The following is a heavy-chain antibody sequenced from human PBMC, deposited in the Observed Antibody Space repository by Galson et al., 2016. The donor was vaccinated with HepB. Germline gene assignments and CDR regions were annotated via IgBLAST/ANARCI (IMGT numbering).Heavy chain of an antibody. V-gene: IGHV3-21*01. J-gene: IGHJ3*02. CDR3: ARVREQQLLDAFDI. D-gene: IGHD6-13*01. Sequence: SLRLSCAVSGFTFTSYEMNWVRQAPGKGLEWVSSISSGSSYIYYADSVKGRFTISRDNAKNSLYLQMNSLRAEDTAVYYCARVREQQLLDAFDIWGQGTMVTVSS. CDR1: GFTFTSYE. CDR2: ISSGSSYI.